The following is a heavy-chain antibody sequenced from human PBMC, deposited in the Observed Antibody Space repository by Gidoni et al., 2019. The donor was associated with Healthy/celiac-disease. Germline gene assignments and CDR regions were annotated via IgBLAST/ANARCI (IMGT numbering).Heavy chain of an antibody. CDR3: GRNRNDYGDQWYFDY. D-gene: IGHD4-17*01. CDR2: IYYSGCT. Sequence: QLQLQESGPVLFEPSETLSLTCPISVCSISSSSYYWGWIRQPPGKGMEWIGSIYYSGCTYDNPSIKSRVTIYADTSKNQCSLKVSSVTAADTDGYYCGRNRNDYGDQWYFDYWGQGTLVTVSS. CDR1: VCSISSSSYY. V-gene: IGHV4-39*01. J-gene: IGHJ4*02.